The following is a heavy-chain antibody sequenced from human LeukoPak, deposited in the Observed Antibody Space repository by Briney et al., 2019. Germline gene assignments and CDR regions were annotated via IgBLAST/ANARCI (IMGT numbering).Heavy chain of an antibody. CDR1: GFTFSNAW. V-gene: IGHV3-15*01. CDR3: AKAVGQWLVLGAFDI. Sequence: GGSLRLSCAASGFTFSNAWMSWVRQAPGKGLEWVGRIKSKTDGGTTDYAAPVKGRFTISRDDSKNTLYLQMNSLKTEDTAVYYCAKAVGQWLVLGAFDIWGQGTMVTVSS. D-gene: IGHD6-19*01. CDR2: IKSKTDGGTT. J-gene: IGHJ3*02.